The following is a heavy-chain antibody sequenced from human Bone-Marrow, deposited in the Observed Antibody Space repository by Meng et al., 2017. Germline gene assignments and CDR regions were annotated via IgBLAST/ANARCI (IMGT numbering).Heavy chain of an antibody. CDR2: IKSNTDGGTT. D-gene: IGHD3-9*01. J-gene: IGHJ4*02. CDR1: GFTFSGYY. CDR3: ATPPHAYDN. Sequence: VHLVESGGGLVKPGVSLVLSCAASGFTFSGYYMTWIRQAPGKGLEWVGRIKSNTDGGTTDYAAPVKGRFIISRDDSKDTLYLQMNSLQIEDTGVYYCATPPHAYDNWGQGTLVTVSS. V-gene: IGHV3-15*05.